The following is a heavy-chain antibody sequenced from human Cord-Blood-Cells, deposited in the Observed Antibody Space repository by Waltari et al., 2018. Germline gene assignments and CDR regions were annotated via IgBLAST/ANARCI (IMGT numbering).Heavy chain of an antibody. D-gene: IGHD3-3*01. CDR3: AVPRITIFGVVNDAFDI. J-gene: IGHJ3*02. Sequence: QLQLQESGPGLVKPSETLSLTCTVSGGSISSSSYYWGWIRQPPGKGLEWIGRIYYSGSTYYNPSLKSRVTISVDTSKNQFSLKLSSVTAADTAVYYCAVPRITIFGVVNDAFDIWGQGTMVTVSS. V-gene: IGHV4-39*01. CDR1: GGSISSSSYY. CDR2: IYYSGST.